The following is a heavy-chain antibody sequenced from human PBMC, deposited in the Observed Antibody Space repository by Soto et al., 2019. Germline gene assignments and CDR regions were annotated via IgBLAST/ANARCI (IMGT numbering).Heavy chain of an antibody. Sequence: EVQLVESGGALVQPGGSLRLSCAGSGFTFSSYWMHWVRQTPGEGLVWVARISPDGSRASYADSVRGRFIISRDKAENTLHLQMNSLRAEDTAVYYCARVGEGRYYFDSWGQGTLVTVSS. CDR1: GFTFSSYW. D-gene: IGHD4-17*01. J-gene: IGHJ4*02. V-gene: IGHV3-74*01. CDR2: ISPDGSRA. CDR3: ARVGEGRYYFDS.